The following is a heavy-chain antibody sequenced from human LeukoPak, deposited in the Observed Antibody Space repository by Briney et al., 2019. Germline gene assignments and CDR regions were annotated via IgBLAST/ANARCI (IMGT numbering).Heavy chain of an antibody. V-gene: IGHV4-59*01. Sequence: SETLSLTCTVSGGSISSYYWSWIRQPPGKGLEWIGHIYNSGSTNYNPSLKSRVTISVDTSKNQFSLKLISVTAADTAVYYCARVPYYYDSSGYYAYYFDYWGRGSQLTVSS. D-gene: IGHD3-22*01. CDR1: GGSISSYY. CDR2: IYNSGST. CDR3: ARVPYYYDSSGYYAYYFDY. J-gene: IGHJ4*02.